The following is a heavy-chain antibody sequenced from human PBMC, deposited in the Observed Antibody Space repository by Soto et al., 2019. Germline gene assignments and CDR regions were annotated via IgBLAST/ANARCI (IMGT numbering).Heavy chain of an antibody. V-gene: IGHV4-39*01. CDR1: GGSISSSSYY. Sequence: SETLSLTCTVSGGSISSSSYYWGWIRQPPGKGLEWIGSIYYSGSTYYNPSLKSRVTISVDTSKNQFSLKLSSVTAADTAVYYCARPFALTGHYYYYGMDVWGQGTTVTVSS. CDR2: IYYSGST. J-gene: IGHJ6*02. CDR3: ARPFALTGHYYYYGMDV. D-gene: IGHD3-9*01.